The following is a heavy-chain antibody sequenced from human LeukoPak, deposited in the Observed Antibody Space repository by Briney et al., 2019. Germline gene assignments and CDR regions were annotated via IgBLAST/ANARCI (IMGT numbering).Heavy chain of an antibody. CDR2: ITNTGAGT. J-gene: IGHJ4*02. Sequence: GGSLRLSCAASGFTFSSYAMTWVRQAPGKGLKWVSTITNTGAGTYYADFVKGRFTISRDNSKNMLYLQMNSLRAEDTAMYYCAKVSEGMYYFDFWGQGTLVTVSS. CDR1: GFTFSSYA. V-gene: IGHV3-23*01. CDR3: AKVSEGMYYFDF.